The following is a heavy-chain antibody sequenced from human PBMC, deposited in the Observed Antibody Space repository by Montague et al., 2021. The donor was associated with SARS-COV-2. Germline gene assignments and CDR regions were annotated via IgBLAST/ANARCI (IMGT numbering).Heavy chain of an antibody. CDR2: SYYSGST. J-gene: IGHJ6*03. V-gene: IGHV4-59*01. Sequence: SETLSLTCTVSGGSISSYYWSWIRQPPGKGLEWIGYSYYSGSTNYNPSLKSRGTISVDTSKNQFSLKLSSVTAADTAVYYCARGIFTIPFIPAHYYMDFWGNGTTVTVSS. CDR1: GGSISSYY. CDR3: ARGIFTIPFIPAHYYMDF. D-gene: IGHD3-3*01.